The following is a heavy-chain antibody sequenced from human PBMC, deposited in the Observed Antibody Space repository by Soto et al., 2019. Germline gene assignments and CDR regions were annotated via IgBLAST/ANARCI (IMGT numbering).Heavy chain of an antibody. CDR2: IYYSGST. CDR3: ARHYDFWSGSPWYFDL. Sequence: QLQLQESGPGLVKPSETLSLTCTVSGGSISSSSYYWGWIRQPPGKGLEWIGSIYYSGSTYYNPSLKSRVTISVDTSKHQFSLKLSSVTAADTAVYYCARHYDFWSGSPWYFDLWGRGTLVTVS. D-gene: IGHD3-3*01. J-gene: IGHJ2*01. CDR1: GGSISSSSYY. V-gene: IGHV4-39*01.